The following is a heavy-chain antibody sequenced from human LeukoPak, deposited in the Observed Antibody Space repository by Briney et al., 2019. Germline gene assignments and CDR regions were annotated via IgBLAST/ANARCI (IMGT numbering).Heavy chain of an antibody. CDR2: IYYSGST. Sequence: SETLSLTCTVSGGSISSSSYYWGWFRQPPGKGLEWIGSIYYSGSTYYNPSLKSRVTISVDTSKNQFSLKLSSVTAADTAVYYCARVGFRGYYYYYMDVWGKGTTVTVSS. V-gene: IGHV4-39*07. J-gene: IGHJ6*03. CDR3: ARVGFRGYYYYYMDV. CDR1: GGSISSSSYY.